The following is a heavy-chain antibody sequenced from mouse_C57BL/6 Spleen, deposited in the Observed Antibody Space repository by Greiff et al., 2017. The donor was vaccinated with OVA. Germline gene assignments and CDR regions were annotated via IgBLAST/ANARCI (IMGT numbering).Heavy chain of an antibody. Sequence: EVQLQQSGPGLVKPSQSLSLTCSVTGYSITSGYYWNWIRQFPGNKLEWMGYISYDGSNNYNPSLKNRISITRDTSKNPFFLKLNSVTTEDTATYYCARDYYGSSYDYWGQGTTLTVSS. CDR2: ISYDGSN. D-gene: IGHD1-1*01. V-gene: IGHV3-6*01. J-gene: IGHJ2*01. CDR1: GYSITSGYY. CDR3: ARDYYGSSYDY.